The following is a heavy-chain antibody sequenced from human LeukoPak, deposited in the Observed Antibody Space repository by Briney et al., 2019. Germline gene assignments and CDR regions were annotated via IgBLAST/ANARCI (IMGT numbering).Heavy chain of an antibody. D-gene: IGHD6-6*01. V-gene: IGHV4-59*08. J-gene: IGHJ4*02. CDR1: GGSISSYY. CDR2: IYYSGGT. CDR3: ARHGSYSSSPGFDY. Sequence: SETLSLTCTVSGGSISSYYWSWLRQPRGKGLEWIGYIYYSGGTNYNPSLKSRVTISVDTSKNQFSLKLSSVTAADTAVYYCARHGSYSSSPGFDYWGQGTLVTVSS.